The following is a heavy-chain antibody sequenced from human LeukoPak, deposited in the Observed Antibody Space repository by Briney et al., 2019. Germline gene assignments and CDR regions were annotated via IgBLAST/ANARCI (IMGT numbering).Heavy chain of an antibody. CDR2: ISYDGSNK. V-gene: IGHV3-30*18. Sequence: GGSLRLSCAASGFTFSSYGMHWVRQAPGKGLEWVAVISYDGSNKYYADSVKGRFTISRDNSKNTLYLKMNSLRAEDTAVYYCAKDIWQQLVPPYYYYYGMDVWGQGTTVTVSS. D-gene: IGHD6-13*01. CDR1: GFTFSSYG. CDR3: AKDIWQQLVPPYYYYYGMDV. J-gene: IGHJ6*02.